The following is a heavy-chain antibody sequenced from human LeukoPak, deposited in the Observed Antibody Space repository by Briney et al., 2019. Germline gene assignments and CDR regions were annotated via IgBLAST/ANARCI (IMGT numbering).Heavy chain of an antibody. CDR2: IYGSGST. CDR1: GASINGYY. Sequence: PSETLSLTCTISGASINGYYWSWIRQPAGKGLEWIGRIYGSGSTNYNPSLESRVTVSSDTSKSHFSLQLRSVTAADTAVYYCSRDMVRDTLMYWFDPWGPGILVTVSS. D-gene: IGHD3-10*01. V-gene: IGHV4-4*07. CDR3: SRDMVRDTLMYWFDP. J-gene: IGHJ5*02.